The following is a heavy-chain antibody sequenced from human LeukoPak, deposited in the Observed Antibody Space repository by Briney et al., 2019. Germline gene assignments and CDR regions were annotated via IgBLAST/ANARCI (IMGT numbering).Heavy chain of an antibody. CDR1: GFTFDDYA. Sequence: PGGSLRLSCAASGFTFDDYAMHWVRQAPGKGLEWVSGISWNSGSIGYADSVKGRFTISRDNAKNSLYLQMSSLRAEDTALYYCAKDIGGRGWLVQTGFDYWGQGTLVTVSS. V-gene: IGHV3-9*01. CDR2: ISWNSGSI. CDR3: AKDIGGRGWLVQTGFDY. J-gene: IGHJ4*02. D-gene: IGHD6-19*01.